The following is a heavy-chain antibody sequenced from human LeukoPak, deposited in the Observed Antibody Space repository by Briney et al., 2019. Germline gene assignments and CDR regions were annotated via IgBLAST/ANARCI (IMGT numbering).Heavy chain of an antibody. J-gene: IGHJ4*02. Sequence: GGSLRLSCAASGFTFSSYAMHWVRQAPGKGLEWVAVISYDGSNKYYADSVKGRFTISRDNSKNTLYLQMNSLRAEDTAVYYCASRSLNLFGDYWGQGTLVTVSS. V-gene: IGHV3-30-3*01. D-gene: IGHD3-16*01. CDR3: ASRSLNLFGDY. CDR1: GFTFSSYA. CDR2: ISYDGSNK.